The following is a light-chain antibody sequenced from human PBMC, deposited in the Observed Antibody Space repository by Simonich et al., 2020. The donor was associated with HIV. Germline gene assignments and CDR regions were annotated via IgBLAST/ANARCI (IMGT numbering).Light chain of an antibody. CDR2: EGS. Sequence: QSALTQPASVSGSPGQSITISCTGTSSDVGNYNLVSWYQQYPGKAPKLMIYEGSKRPSGVSNRFSGSKSGNTASLTISGLQAEDEADYYCCSYAGSSTSRVFGGGTKLTVL. V-gene: IGLV2-23*01. CDR1: SSDVGNYNL. J-gene: IGLJ3*02. CDR3: CSYAGSSTSRV.